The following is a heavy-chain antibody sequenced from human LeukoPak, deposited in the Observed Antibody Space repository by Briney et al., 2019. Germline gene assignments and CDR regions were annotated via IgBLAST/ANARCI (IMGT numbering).Heavy chain of an antibody. CDR2: INYSGST. CDR3: ASVRYSSGWSYYYYYMDV. J-gene: IGHJ6*03. CDR1: GGSISSSSYY. V-gene: IGHV4-39*01. D-gene: IGHD6-19*01. Sequence: SETLSLTCTVSGGSISSSSYYWGWIRQPPGKGLEWIGSINYSGSTYYNPSLKSRVTISVDTSKNQFSLKLSSVTAADTAVYYCASVRYSSGWSYYYYYMDVWGKGTTVTVSS.